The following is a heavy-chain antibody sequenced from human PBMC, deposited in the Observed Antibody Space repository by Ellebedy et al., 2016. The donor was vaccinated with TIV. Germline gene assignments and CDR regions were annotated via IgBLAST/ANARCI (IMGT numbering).Heavy chain of an antibody. Sequence: GESLKIPCAASGFTFSSYRMHWVRQAPGRGLVWVQRIINDGSRPIYPDSLKGRFTVSRDNAENTLYLQMNSLRDEDTAVYYCARDGGVPGGDWYFDLWGRGTLVTVSS. CDR3: ARDGGVPGGDWYFDL. J-gene: IGHJ2*01. CDR1: GFTFSSYR. D-gene: IGHD3-16*01. V-gene: IGHV3-74*01. CDR2: IINDGSRP.